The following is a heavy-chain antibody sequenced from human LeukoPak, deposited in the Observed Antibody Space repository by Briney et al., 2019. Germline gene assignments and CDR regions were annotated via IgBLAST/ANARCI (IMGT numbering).Heavy chain of an antibody. J-gene: IGHJ4*02. CDR2: IYYSGST. D-gene: IGHD2/OR15-2a*01. V-gene: IGHV4-59*01. CDR1: GGSISSYY. CDR3: ARRRSFSDY. Sequence: NASETLSLTCTVSGGSISSYYWSWIRQPPGKGLEWIGYIYYSGSTNYNPSLKSRVTISVDTSKNQFSLKLSSVTAADTAVYYCARRRSFSDYWGQGTLVTVSS.